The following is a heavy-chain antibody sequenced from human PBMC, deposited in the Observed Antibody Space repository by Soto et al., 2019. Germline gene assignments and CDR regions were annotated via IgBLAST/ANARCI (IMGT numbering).Heavy chain of an antibody. V-gene: IGHV3-21*01. CDR1: GFSFGIYT. CDR3: ARVMCGDCSAYYYYAMAV. CDR2: VGTTSPYI. J-gene: IGHJ6*02. D-gene: IGHD2-21*02. Sequence: EVQLVESGGALVKPGGSLRLSCAASGFSFGIYTMNWVRQAPGKGLEWVASVGTTSPYIYYADSVRGRFTISGDNAKNSLFLQRNSLRAEDTAVYYCARVMCGDCSAYYYYAMAVWVQGTTVTVFS.